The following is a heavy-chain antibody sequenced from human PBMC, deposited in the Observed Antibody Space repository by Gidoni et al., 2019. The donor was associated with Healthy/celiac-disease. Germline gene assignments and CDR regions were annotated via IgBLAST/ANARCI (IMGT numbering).Heavy chain of an antibody. Sequence: EVQLVESGGGLVKPGGSLRLSCAASGFTFSNAWMSWVRPAPGRGLEGVGRIKSKTDGGTTDYAAPGKGRFTISRDDSKNTLYLQMNSLKTEDTAVYYCTTVSSSWNAEYFQHWGQGTLVTVSS. CDR1: GFTFSNAW. D-gene: IGHD6-13*01. CDR3: TTVSSSWNAEYFQH. V-gene: IGHV3-15*01. J-gene: IGHJ1*01. CDR2: IKSKTDGGTT.